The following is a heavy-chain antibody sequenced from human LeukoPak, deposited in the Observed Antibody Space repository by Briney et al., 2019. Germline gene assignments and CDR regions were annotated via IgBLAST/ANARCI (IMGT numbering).Heavy chain of an antibody. D-gene: IGHD3-22*01. CDR1: GGSISSSSYY. Sequence: SETLSLTCTVSGGSISSSSYYWGWIRQPPGKGLEWIGSIYYSGSTYYNPSLKSRVTISVDTSKNQFSLKLSSVTAADTAVYYCARAARRITMIVGIQPDAFDIWGQGTMVTVSS. CDR3: ARAARRITMIVGIQPDAFDI. J-gene: IGHJ3*02. V-gene: IGHV4-39*07. CDR2: IYYSGST.